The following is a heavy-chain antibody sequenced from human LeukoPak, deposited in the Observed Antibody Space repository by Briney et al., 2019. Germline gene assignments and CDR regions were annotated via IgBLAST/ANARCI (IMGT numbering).Heavy chain of an antibody. D-gene: IGHD5-24*01. CDR3: ARGFDGYYGFDL. CDR1: GFTSTTYW. CDR2: INQDGIEK. V-gene: IGHV3-7*05. Sequence: TGGSLRLSCAASGFTSTTYWMSWVRQAPGKGLEWVANINQDGIEKYYVASVRGRLTISRDNAKNSIYVQMNSLRAEDAAVYYCARGFDGYYGFDLWGQGTMVTVSS. J-gene: IGHJ3*01.